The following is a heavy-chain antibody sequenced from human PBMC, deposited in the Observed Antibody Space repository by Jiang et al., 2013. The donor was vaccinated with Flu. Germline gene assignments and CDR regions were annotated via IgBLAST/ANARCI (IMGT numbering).Heavy chain of an antibody. Sequence: SSYYWSWIRQPPGKGLEWIGYIYYSGSTNYNPSLKSRVTISVDTSKNQFSLKLSSVTAADTAVYYCARAGRYCSSTSCLRRLDVWGKGTTVTVSS. D-gene: IGHD2-2*01. CDR1: SSYY. J-gene: IGHJ6*04. CDR2: IYYSGST. V-gene: IGHV4-59*01. CDR3: ARAGRYCSSTSCLRRLDV.